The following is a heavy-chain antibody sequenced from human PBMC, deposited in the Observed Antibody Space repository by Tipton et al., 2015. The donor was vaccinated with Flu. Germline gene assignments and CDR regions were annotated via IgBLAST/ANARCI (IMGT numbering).Heavy chain of an antibody. Sequence: TLSLTCTVSGGSISTYYWSWIRQPAGKGLEWIGRIYTSGSTNYNPSLKSRVTMSVDTCKNQFSLRLSSVTAADTAVYYCARGAGGPATAYDCWGQGTLVTVSS. CDR3: ARGAGGPATAYDC. J-gene: IGHJ4*02. D-gene: IGHD1-1*01. CDR2: IYTSGST. V-gene: IGHV4-4*07. CDR1: GGSISTYY.